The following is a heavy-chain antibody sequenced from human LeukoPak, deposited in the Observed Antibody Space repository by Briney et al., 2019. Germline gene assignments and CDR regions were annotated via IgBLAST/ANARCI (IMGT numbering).Heavy chain of an antibody. CDR2: IGPDGGTT. D-gene: IGHD6-13*01. V-gene: IGHV3-64*01. Sequence: GGSLRLSCAASGFTFSTYGMHWVRQAPGKGLEYVSGIGPDGGTTYYAKSVKGRFTISRDNSKNVVYLQMGSLRADDMAVYYCARGAQLTGYWGQGTLVTVSS. J-gene: IGHJ4*02. CDR1: GFTFSTYG. CDR3: ARGAQLTGY.